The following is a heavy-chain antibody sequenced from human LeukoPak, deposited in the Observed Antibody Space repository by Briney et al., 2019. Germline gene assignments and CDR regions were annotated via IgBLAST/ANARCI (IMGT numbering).Heavy chain of an antibody. J-gene: IGHJ6*02. V-gene: IGHV1-2*02. CDR3: ARDLQRTPDDGDSITYGMDV. D-gene: IGHD4-17*01. CDR2: INPNSGGT. CDR1: RYTFTGYY. Sequence: ASVKVSCKAPRYTFTGYYMHWVRQAPGQGLEWMGWINPNSGGTNYAQKFQGRVTMTRDTSISTAYMEMSRLRSDDTAVYYCARDLQRTPDDGDSITYGMDVWGQGTTVTVSS.